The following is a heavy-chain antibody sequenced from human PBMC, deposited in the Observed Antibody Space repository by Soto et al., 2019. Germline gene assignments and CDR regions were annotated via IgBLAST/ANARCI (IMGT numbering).Heavy chain of an antibody. CDR2: INHRGSA. Sequence: QVQLQQWGAGLLKPSETLSLTCAVYGGSFTGYCWNWIRQPPGKGLEWIGEINHRGSANYNPSLKSRLTISVDTSKNQFSLNRSSVTAADPAVYYCARGSKTVTTDWCIDVWGRGTLLSVSS. CDR3: ARGSKTVTTDWCIDV. J-gene: IGHJ2*01. CDR1: GGSFTGYC. D-gene: IGHD4-17*01. V-gene: IGHV4-34*01.